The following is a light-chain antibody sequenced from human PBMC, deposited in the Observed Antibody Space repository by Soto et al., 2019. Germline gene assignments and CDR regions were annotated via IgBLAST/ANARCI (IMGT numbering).Light chain of an antibody. CDR3: QQSYSTPWT. J-gene: IGKJ1*01. CDR2: AAS. CDR1: QGIDSS. Sequence: ILLTQSPSSLSTSVVDRVTITCLASQGIDSSFAWYQQKPGKAPKLLIYAASSLQSGVPSRFSGSGSGTDFTLTISSLQPEDFATYYCQQSYSTPWTFGQGTKVDIK. V-gene: IGKV1-39*01.